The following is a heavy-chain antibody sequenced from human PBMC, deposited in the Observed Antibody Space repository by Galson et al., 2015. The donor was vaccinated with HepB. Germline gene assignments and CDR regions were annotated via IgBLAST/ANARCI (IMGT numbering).Heavy chain of an antibody. D-gene: IGHD6-19*01. V-gene: IGHV3-30-3*01. Sequence: SLRLSCAASGFTFSTYAFHWVRQAPGKGLEWVALISYDEGNEDYADSVKGRFTISRDNSKNTLYLQTNSLRAEDTAVYYCARDTLGGLGYFDLWGRGTLVTVSS. CDR3: ARDTLGGLGYFDL. CDR2: ISYDEGNE. J-gene: IGHJ2*01. CDR1: GFTFSTYA.